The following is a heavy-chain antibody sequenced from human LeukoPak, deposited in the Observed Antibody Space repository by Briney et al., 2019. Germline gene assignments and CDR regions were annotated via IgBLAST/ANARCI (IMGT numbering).Heavy chain of an antibody. CDR1: GFTFSSYG. V-gene: IGHV3-33*01. D-gene: IGHD6-13*01. J-gene: IGHJ4*02. CDR2: IWYDGSNK. CDR3: ARGGIAAAGTIVY. Sequence: PGRSLRLSCAASGFTFSSYGMPRVRQAPGKGLEWVAVIWYDGSNKYYADSVKGRFTISRDNSKNTLYLQMNSLRAEDTAVYYCARGGIAAAGTIVYWGQGTLVTVSS.